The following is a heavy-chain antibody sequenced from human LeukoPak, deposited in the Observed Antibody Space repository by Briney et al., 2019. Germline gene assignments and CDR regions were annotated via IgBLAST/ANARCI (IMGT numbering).Heavy chain of an antibody. J-gene: IGHJ6*02. CDR2: ISSSGSTI. D-gene: IGHD4-17*01. V-gene: IGHV3-48*03. CDR3: ARDYGPTYYYYYGMDV. CDR1: GFTFSGYE. Sequence: GGSLGLSCAASGFTFSGYEMNWVRQAPGKGLEWVSYISSSGSTIYYADSVKGRFTISRDNAKNSLYLQMNSLRAEDTAVYYCARDYGPTYYYYYGMDVWGQGTTVTVSS.